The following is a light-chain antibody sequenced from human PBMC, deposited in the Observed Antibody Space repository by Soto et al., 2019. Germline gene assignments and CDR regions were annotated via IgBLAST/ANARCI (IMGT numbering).Light chain of an antibody. Sequence: EIVMTQSPATLSVSPGERATLSCRASQSVSSNLAWYQQRPGQAPRLLIYGASTRATGIPARLSGSGSGKEFTLTISSLQSEDFAVYYCQQHNNWPFTFGQGTKLEIK. CDR2: GAS. CDR1: QSVSSN. CDR3: QQHNNWPFT. J-gene: IGKJ2*01. V-gene: IGKV3-15*01.